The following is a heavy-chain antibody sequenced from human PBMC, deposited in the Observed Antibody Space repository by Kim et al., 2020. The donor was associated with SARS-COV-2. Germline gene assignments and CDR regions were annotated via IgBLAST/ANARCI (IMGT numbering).Heavy chain of an antibody. CDR3: ARRQTNYYDGMNV. CDR2: ISGDGSIT. Sequence: GGSLRLSCVASGFTFSYYWMHWVRQAPGKGLVWVSRISGDGSITTYADSVKGRFTISRDNAKNTLYLQMNSLRAGDTAVYYCARRQTNYYDGMNVWGQGT. J-gene: IGHJ6*02. CDR1: GFTFSYYW. V-gene: IGHV3-74*01.